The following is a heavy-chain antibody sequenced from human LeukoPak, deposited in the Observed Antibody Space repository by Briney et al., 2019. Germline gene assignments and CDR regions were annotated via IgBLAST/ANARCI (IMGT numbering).Heavy chain of an antibody. CDR2: INGDGSST. D-gene: IGHD1-1*01. Sequence: GGSLRLSCAASGFTFSSYWMHWVRQVPGKGLVWVSRINGDGSSTSYADSVKGRFTISRDNPKNTLYLQMNSLRAEDTAVYYCARDLQYGMNVWGQGTTVTLSS. CDR1: GFTFSSYW. V-gene: IGHV3-74*01. J-gene: IGHJ6*02. CDR3: ARDLQYGMNV.